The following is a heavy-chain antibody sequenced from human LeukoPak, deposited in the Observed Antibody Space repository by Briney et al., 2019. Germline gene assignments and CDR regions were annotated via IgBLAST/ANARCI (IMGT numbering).Heavy chain of an antibody. D-gene: IGHD3-3*01. CDR1: GYSICSGYY. CDR2: IYHSGST. V-gene: IGHV4-38-2*01. Sequence: SETLSLTCAVSGYSICSGYYWGWIRQPPGKGLEWIGSIYHSGSTYYNPSLKSRVTISVDTSKNQFSLKLSSVTAADTAVYYCATAYYDFWSGYSAFDIWGQGTMVTVSS. J-gene: IGHJ3*02. CDR3: ATAYYDFWSGYSAFDI.